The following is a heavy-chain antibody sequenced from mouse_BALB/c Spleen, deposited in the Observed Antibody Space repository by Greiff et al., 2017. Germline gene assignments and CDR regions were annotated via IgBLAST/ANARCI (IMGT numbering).Heavy chain of an antibody. J-gene: IGHJ1*01. CDR1: GYTFTDYE. V-gene: IGHV1-15*01. CDR3: TREASFYGSSSHWYFDV. CDR2: IDPETGGT. Sequence: VQLQQSGAELVRPGASVTLSCKASGYTFTDYEMHWVKQTPVHGLEWIGAIDPETGGTAYNQKFKGKATLTADKSSSTAYMELRSLTSEDSAVYYCTREASFYGSSSHWYFDVWGAGTTVTVSS. D-gene: IGHD1-1*01.